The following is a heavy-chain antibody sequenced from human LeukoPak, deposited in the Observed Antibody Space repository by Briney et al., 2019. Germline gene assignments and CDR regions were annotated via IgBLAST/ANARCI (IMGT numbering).Heavy chain of an antibody. Sequence: PSETLSLTCTVSGGSISSYYWSWIRQPPGKGLEWIGYIYYSGRTNYNPSLKRRVTISVDTSKNQFSLKLSSVTAADTAVYYCARHASTVTTSGNYWYFDLWGRGTLVTVSS. D-gene: IGHD4-17*01. V-gene: IGHV4-59*08. J-gene: IGHJ2*01. CDR1: GGSISSYY. CDR2: IYYSGRT. CDR3: ARHASTVTTSGNYWYFDL.